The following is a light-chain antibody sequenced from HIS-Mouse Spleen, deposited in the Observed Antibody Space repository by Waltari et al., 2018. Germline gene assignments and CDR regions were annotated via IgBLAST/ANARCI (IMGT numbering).Light chain of an antibody. J-gene: IGKJ2*01. CDR1: QDISNY. CDR3: QQYDNLLMYT. Sequence: DIQMTQSPSSLSASVGDRVTITCQASQDISNYLNWYQQKPGKAPKLLIYDASHLETGVPSRFSGSGSGTDFTFTISSLQPEDIATYYCQQYDNLLMYTFGQGTKLEIK. CDR2: DAS. V-gene: IGKV1-33*01.